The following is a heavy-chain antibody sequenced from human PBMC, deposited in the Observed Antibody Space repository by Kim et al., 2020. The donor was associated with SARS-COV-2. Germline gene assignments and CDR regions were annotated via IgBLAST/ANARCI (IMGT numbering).Heavy chain of an antibody. V-gene: IGHV3-7*01. CDR3: ASGYTSGY. CDR2: GRQK. D-gene: IGHD5-18*01. Sequence: GRQKYHVDSMEGRFTISRDNAKNSVYLEMINLRVEDTAVYYCASGYTSGYWGQGTLVTVSS. J-gene: IGHJ4*02.